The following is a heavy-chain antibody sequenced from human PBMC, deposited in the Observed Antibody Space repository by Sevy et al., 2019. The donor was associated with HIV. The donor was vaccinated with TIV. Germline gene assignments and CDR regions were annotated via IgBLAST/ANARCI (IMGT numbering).Heavy chain of an antibody. CDR2: IYSGGST. D-gene: IGHD1-7*01. Sequence: GGSLRLSCAASGFTVSSNYMSWVRQAPGKGLEWVSVIYSGGSTYYADSVKGRFTISRDNSKNKLYLQMNSLRAEDTAVYYCARDRSGTTGDYYYYGMDVWGQGTTVTVSS. V-gene: IGHV3-53*01. CDR1: GFTVSSNY. J-gene: IGHJ6*02. CDR3: ARDRSGTTGDYYYYGMDV.